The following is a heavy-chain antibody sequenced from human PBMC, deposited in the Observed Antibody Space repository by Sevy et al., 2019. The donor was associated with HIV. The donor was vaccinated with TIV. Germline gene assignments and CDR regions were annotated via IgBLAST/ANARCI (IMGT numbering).Heavy chain of an antibody. D-gene: IGHD3-22*01. CDR1: GYTFTSYG. J-gene: IGHJ4*02. V-gene: IGHV1-18*01. Sequence: ASVKVSCKASGYTFTSYGNSWVRQAPGQGLEWMGWISAYNGNTNYAQKLQGRVTMTTDTSTSTAYMELRSLRSDDTAVYYCAATYYYDSSGYAYYFDYWGQGTLVTVSS. CDR3: AATYYYDSSGYAYYFDY. CDR2: ISAYNGNT.